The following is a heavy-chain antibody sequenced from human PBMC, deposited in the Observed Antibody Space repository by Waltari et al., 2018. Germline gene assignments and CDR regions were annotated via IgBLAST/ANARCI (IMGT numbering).Heavy chain of an antibody. CDR2: INHSGST. V-gene: IGHV4-34*01. D-gene: IGHD3-10*01. CDR3: ARGRGSGSPRWAVPAYYYYYMDV. Sequence: QVQLQQWGAGLLKPSETLSLTCAVYGGSFSGYYWSWIRQPPGKGLEWIGEINHSGSTNYNPSLKSRVTISVETSKNQFSLKLSSVTAADTAVYYCARGRGSGSPRWAVPAYYYYYMDVWGKGTSVTVSS. J-gene: IGHJ6*03. CDR1: GGSFSGYY.